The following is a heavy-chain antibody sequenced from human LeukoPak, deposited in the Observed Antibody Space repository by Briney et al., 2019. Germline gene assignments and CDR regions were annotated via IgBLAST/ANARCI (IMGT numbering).Heavy chain of an antibody. CDR2: IIPILGIA. D-gene: IGHD5-18*01. Sequence: SVKVSCKASGGTFSGYAISWVRQAPGQGLEWMGRIIPILGIANYAQKFQGRVTITADKSTSTAYMELSSLRSEDTAVYYCARGRLRGYSYGSFDYWGQGTLVTVSS. CDR1: GGTFSGYA. CDR3: ARGRLRGYSYGSFDY. J-gene: IGHJ4*02. V-gene: IGHV1-69*04.